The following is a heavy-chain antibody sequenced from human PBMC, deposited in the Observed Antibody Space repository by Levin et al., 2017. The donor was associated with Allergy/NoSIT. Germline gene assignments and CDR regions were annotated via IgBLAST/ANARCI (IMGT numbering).Heavy chain of an antibody. CDR1: GGSISSSSYY. CDR2: IYYSGST. CDR3: ARRAYCSSTSCYFRGAFDI. V-gene: IGHV4-39*01. J-gene: IGHJ3*02. D-gene: IGHD2-2*01. Sequence: SQTLSLTCTVSGGSISSSSYYWGWIRQPPRKGLEWIGSIYYSGSTYYNPSLKSRATISVDTSKNQFSLKLSSVTAADTAVYYCARRAYCSSTSCYFRGAFDIWGQGTMVTVSS.